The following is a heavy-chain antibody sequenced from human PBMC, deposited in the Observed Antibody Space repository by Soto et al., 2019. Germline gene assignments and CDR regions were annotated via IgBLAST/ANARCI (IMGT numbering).Heavy chain of an antibody. CDR2: ISGSGGST. D-gene: IGHD2-15*01. Sequence: GGSLRHSCSASGFTFSSYAMSWLRQAPGKGLEWVSDISGSGGSTYYADSVKGRFTISRDNSKNTLYLQMYSLRAEDTAVYYCAKGVYCSGGSCYGLDYWGQGT. CDR1: GFTFSSYA. J-gene: IGHJ4*02. CDR3: AKGVYCSGGSCYGLDY. V-gene: IGHV3-23*01.